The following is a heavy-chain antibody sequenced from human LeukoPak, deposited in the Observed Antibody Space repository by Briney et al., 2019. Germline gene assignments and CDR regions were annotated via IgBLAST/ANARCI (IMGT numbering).Heavy chain of an antibody. CDR2: IYPGDSDT. Sequence: GESLKISCKGSGYSFTSCWIGWVRQMPGKGLEWMGIIYPGDSDTRYSPSFQGQVTISADKSISTAYLQWSSLKASDTAMYYCARAPDYGDYEYYYGMDVWGQGTTVTVSS. CDR3: ARAPDYGDYEYYYGMDV. J-gene: IGHJ6*02. CDR1: GYSFTSCW. V-gene: IGHV5-51*01. D-gene: IGHD4-17*01.